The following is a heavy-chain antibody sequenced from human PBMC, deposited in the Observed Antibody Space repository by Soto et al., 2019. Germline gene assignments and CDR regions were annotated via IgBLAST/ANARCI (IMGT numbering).Heavy chain of an antibody. CDR1: GFTFSSYG. J-gene: IGHJ3*02. V-gene: IGHV3-30*18. Sequence: GGSLRLSCAASGFTFSSYGMHWVRQAPGKGLEWVAVISYDGSNKYYAESVKGRFTTSRDNSKNTLYLRMNSLRAEDTAVYYCAKESSSGAFDIWGQGTMVTVSS. CDR2: ISYDGSNK. CDR3: AKESSSGAFDI.